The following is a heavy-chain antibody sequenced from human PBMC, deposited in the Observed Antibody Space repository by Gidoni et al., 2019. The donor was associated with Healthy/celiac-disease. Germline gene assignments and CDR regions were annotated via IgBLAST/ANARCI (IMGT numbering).Heavy chain of an antibody. CDR1: GFTFSSYS. V-gene: IGHV3-21*01. CDR2: ISSSSSYI. CDR3: ARAAPGPYYFDY. J-gene: IGHJ4*02. Sequence: EVQLVESGGGLVKPGGSLRLSCAASGFTFSSYSMNWVRQAPGKGLEWVSSISSSSSYIYYADSVKGLFTISRDNAKNSLYLQMNSLRAEDTAVYYCARAAPGPYYFDYWGQGTLVTVSS.